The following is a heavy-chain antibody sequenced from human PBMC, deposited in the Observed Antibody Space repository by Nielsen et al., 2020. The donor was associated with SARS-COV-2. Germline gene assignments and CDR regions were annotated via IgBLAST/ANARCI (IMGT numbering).Heavy chain of an antibody. CDR3: AKSGEVLLWFGELLTYYFDY. CDR1: GYTFTSYD. Sequence: ASVKVSCKASGYTFTSYDINWVRQATGQGLEWMGWMNPNSGNTGYAQKFQGRVTMTRNTSISTAYMELSSLRSEDTAVYYCAKSGEVLLWFGELLTYYFDYWGQGTLVTVSS. CDR2: MNPNSGNT. D-gene: IGHD3-10*01. J-gene: IGHJ4*02. V-gene: IGHV1-8*01.